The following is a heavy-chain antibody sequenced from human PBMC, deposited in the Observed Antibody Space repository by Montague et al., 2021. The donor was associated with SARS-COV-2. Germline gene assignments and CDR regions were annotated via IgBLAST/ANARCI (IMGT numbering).Heavy chain of an antibody. CDR3: ASSGITLTGLDAFDI. Sequence: CAISGDSVSSKRVTWDWIRQAPSTGLEWLGRTYYRSKWDSDYAEXXKGRLVITPDTSKNQVSLQLNSVIPEDTAVYFCASSGITLTGLDAFDIWGQGTMVTVSS. D-gene: IGHD3-9*01. J-gene: IGHJ3*02. CDR2: TYYRSKWDS. CDR1: GDSVSSKRVT. V-gene: IGHV6-1*01.